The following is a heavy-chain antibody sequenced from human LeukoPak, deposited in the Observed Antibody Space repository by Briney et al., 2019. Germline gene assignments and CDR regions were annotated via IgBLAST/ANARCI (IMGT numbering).Heavy chain of an antibody. D-gene: IGHD4-11*01. CDR1: GYTFTSYY. CDR2: INPSGGST. V-gene: IGHV1-46*01. J-gene: IGHJ4*02. CDR3: ARDLQTLYYFDY. Sequence: ASVKVSCKASGYTFTSYYMHWVRQAPGQGLEWMGIINPSGGSTSYAQKFQGRVTMTRDTSTSTVYMELSSLRSEDTAVYYYARDLQTLYYFDYWGQGTLVTVSS.